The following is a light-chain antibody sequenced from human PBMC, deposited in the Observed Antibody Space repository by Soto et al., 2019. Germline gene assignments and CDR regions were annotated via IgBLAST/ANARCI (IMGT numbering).Light chain of an antibody. CDR3: QQYGSSLLT. V-gene: IGKV3-20*01. Sequence: EIVFTQSPGTLSLSPGERATLCCRASQSVSSSYLAWYQQKPGQAPRLLIYGASSRATGIPDRFSGSGSGTDFTLTISRLEPEDFAVYYCQQYGSSLLTFGGGTKVDI. CDR1: QSVSSSY. J-gene: IGKJ4*01. CDR2: GAS.